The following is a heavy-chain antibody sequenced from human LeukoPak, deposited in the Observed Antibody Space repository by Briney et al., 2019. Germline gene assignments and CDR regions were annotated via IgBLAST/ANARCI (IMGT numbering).Heavy chain of an antibody. CDR1: GGSISSSSYY. V-gene: IGHV4-39*07. CDR2: IYYSGST. CDR3: ARVPYGDAYVQGFDC. D-gene: IGHD4-17*01. Sequence: SETLSLTCTVSGGSISSSSYYWGWIRQPPGKGLEWIGSIYYSGSTYYNPSLKSRVTISVDTSKNQFSLKLSSVTAADTAVYYCARVPYGDAYVQGFDCWGQGTLVTVSS. J-gene: IGHJ4*02.